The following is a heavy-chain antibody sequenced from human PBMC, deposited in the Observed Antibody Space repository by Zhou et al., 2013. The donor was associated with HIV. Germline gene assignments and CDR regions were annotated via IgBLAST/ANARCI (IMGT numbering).Heavy chain of an antibody. CDR3: ARQPTRWEPIDY. Sequence: EVQLVQSGAEVKKPGESLKISCKGSGYSFTSYWIGWVRQMPGKGLEWMGMIYPDDSDTRYSPSFQGQVTISADRSINTAYLQWTSLKASDTAMYFCARQPTRWEPIDYWGQGTLVTVSS. J-gene: IGHJ4*02. CDR1: GYSFTSYW. D-gene: IGHD1-26*01. V-gene: IGHV5-51*01. CDR2: IYPDDSDT.